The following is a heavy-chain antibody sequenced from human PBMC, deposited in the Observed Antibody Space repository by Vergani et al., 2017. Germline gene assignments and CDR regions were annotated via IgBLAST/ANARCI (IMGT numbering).Heavy chain of an antibody. CDR3: AKAPVRLLGWYFDL. CDR1: GFTFDDYA. V-gene: IGHV3-9*01. Sequence: EVQLVESGGGLVQPGRSLRLSCAASGFTFDDYAMHWVRQAPGKGLEWVSGISWNSGSIGYADSVKGRFTISRDNAKNSLYLQMNSLRAEDTALYYCAKAPVRLLGWYFDLWGRGTLVTVSS. J-gene: IGHJ2*01. CDR2: ISWNSGSI. D-gene: IGHD6-25*01.